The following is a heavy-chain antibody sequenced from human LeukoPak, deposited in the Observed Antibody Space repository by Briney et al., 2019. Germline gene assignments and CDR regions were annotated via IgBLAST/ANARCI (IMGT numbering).Heavy chain of an antibody. V-gene: IGHV3-30*02. Sequence: GGSLRLSCAASGFTFSGYGMHWVRQAPGKGLEWVAFIRYDGSNKYYADSVKGRFTISRDNSKNTLYLQMNSLRAEDTAVYYCAKDGARANWYFDYWGQGTLVTVSS. CDR3: AKDGARANWYFDY. D-gene: IGHD7-27*01. J-gene: IGHJ4*02. CDR1: GFTFSGYG. CDR2: IRYDGSNK.